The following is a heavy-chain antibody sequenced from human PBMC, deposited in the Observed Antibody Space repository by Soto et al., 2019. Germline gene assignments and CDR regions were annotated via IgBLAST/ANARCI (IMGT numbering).Heavy chain of an antibody. J-gene: IGHJ6*02. Sequence: GGSLRLSCAASGFTFSSYAMHWVRQAPGKGLEWVAVISYDGSNKYYADSVKGRFTISRDNSKNTLYLQMNGLRAEDTAVYYCARDWYNWNDGSYYGMDVWGQGTTVTVSS. CDR3: ARDWYNWNDGSYYGMDV. CDR2: ISYDGSNK. CDR1: GFTFSSYA. D-gene: IGHD1-20*01. V-gene: IGHV3-30-3*01.